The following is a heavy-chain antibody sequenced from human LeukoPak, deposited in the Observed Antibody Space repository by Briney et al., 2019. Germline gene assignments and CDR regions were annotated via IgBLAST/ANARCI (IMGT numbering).Heavy chain of an antibody. CDR2: IYHSGST. V-gene: IGHV4-4*02. D-gene: IGHD3-10*01. CDR3: ATVSAFFYDSGSYYTFDY. J-gene: IGHJ4*02. CDR1: GGSISSSKW. Sequence: PSGTLFLTCAVSGGSISSSKWWSWVRQPPGKGLEWIGEIYHSGSTNYNPSLKSRVTISVDKSKNQFSLKLSSVTAADTAVYYCATVSAFFYDSGSYYTFDYWGQGTLVTVSS.